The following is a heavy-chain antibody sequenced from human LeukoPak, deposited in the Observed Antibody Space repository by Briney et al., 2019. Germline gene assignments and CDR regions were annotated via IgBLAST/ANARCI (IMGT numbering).Heavy chain of an antibody. J-gene: IGHJ4*02. V-gene: IGHV3-53*01. CDR3: ATVGRGYCSSTSCFEFDY. D-gene: IGHD2-2*01. Sequence: GGSLRPSCVASGFTVSSYYMSWVRQAPGKGLEWVSVIYSGGSTYYADSVKGRFTISRDNSKNTLYLQMNNLRAEDTAVYYCATVGRGYCSSTSCFEFDYWGQGTLVTVSS. CDR1: GFTVSSYY. CDR2: IYSGGST.